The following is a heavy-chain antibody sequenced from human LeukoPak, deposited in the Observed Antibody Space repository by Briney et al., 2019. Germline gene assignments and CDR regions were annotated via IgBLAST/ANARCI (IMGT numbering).Heavy chain of an antibody. Sequence: PSETLSLTCTVSGGSIRSYYWSWIRQPPGKGLEWIGNINYSGSTNYNPSLKSRVATSVDTSKNQFSLKLSSVTAADTAVYYCARTKMEDSSSYWYFDLWGRSTLVTVSS. V-gene: IGHV4-59*01. J-gene: IGHJ2*01. CDR3: ARTKMEDSSSYWYFDL. CDR2: INYSGST. D-gene: IGHD6-13*01. CDR1: GGSIRSYY.